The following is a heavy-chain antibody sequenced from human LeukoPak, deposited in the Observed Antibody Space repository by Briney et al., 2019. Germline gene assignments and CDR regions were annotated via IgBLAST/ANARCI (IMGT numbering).Heavy chain of an antibody. CDR3: ANQIIVGATTPYVDY. V-gene: IGHV4-31*03. J-gene: IGHJ4*02. CDR1: GGSISSGGYY. CDR2: IYYSGST. D-gene: IGHD1-26*01. Sequence: SETLSLTCTVSGGSISSGGYYWSWIRQHPGKGLEWIGYIYYSGSTYYNPSLKSRVTISVDTSKNQFSLKLSSVTAADTAVYYCANQIIVGATTPYVDYWGQGTLVTVSS.